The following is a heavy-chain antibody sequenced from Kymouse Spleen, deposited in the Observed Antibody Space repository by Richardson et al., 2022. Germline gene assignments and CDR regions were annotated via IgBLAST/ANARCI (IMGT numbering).Heavy chain of an antibody. CDR1: GGSFSGYY. CDR2: INHSGST. CDR3: ARVLLWFGEFMDV. J-gene: IGHJ6*02. D-gene: IGHD3-10*01. V-gene: IGHV4-34*01. Sequence: QVQLQQWGAGLLKPSETLSLTCAVYGGSFSGYYWSWIRQPPGKGLEWIGEINHSGSTNYNPSLKSRVTISVDTSKNQFSLKLSSVTAADTAVYYCARVLLWFGEFMDVWGQGTTVTVSS.